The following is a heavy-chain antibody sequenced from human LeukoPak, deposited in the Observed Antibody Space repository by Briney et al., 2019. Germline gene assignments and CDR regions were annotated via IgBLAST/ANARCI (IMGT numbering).Heavy chain of an antibody. Sequence: PSETLSLTCTVSGGSISSYYWSWIRQPPGKGLEWIGYIYHSGSTNYNPSLKSRVTISVDTSKNQFSLKLSSVTAADTAVYYCARALGYCSSTSCYEADYYYYYYMDVWGKGTTVTVSS. CDR3: ARALGYCSSTSCYEADYYYYYYMDV. CDR2: IYHSGST. D-gene: IGHD2-2*01. CDR1: GGSISSYY. J-gene: IGHJ6*03. V-gene: IGHV4-59*01.